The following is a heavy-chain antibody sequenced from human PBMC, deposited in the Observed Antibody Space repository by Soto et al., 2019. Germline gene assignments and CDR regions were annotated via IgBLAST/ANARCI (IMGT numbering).Heavy chain of an antibody. CDR2: IRGGGGPT. J-gene: IGHJ4*02. CDR3: VKDFRVGYDWTHD. D-gene: IGHD5-12*01. CDR1: GFTFSNYA. V-gene: IGHV3-23*01. Sequence: EVQLLESEGDLVQPGGSLRLSCAASGFTFSNYAMSWVRQAPGKGLEWVSLIRGGGGPTNYADSVKGRFTVSRDNSNNMLFLQMSSLRADDTAVYYCVKDFRVGYDWTHDWGQGTLVTVSS.